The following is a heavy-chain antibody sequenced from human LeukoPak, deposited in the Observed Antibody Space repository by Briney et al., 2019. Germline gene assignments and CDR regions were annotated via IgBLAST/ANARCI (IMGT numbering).Heavy chain of an antibody. CDR1: GFTFDDYA. V-gene: IGHV3-9*01. J-gene: IGHJ4*02. CDR2: ISWNSGSI. CDR3: AKDRGYQLLYYFDY. D-gene: IGHD2-2*01. Sequence: PGGSLRLSCAASGFTFDDYAMHWVRQAPGQGLEWVPGISWNSGSIGYADSVKGRFTISRDNAKNSLYLQMNSLRAEDTALYYCAKDRGYQLLYYFDYWGQGTLVTVSS.